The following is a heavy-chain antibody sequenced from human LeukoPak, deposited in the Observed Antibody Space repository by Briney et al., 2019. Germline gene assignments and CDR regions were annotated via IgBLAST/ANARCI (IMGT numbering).Heavy chain of an antibody. CDR3: ARVGPRGIVVVPAAY. CDR2: IPYDGSNK. Sequence: GGSLRLSCAASGFTFSSYAMHWVRQAPGKGLEWVAVIPYDGSNKYYADSVKGRFTISRDNSKNTLYLQMNSLRAEDTAVYYCARVGPRGIVVVPAAYWGQGTLVTVSS. J-gene: IGHJ4*02. CDR1: GFTFSSYA. D-gene: IGHD2-2*01. V-gene: IGHV3-30*04.